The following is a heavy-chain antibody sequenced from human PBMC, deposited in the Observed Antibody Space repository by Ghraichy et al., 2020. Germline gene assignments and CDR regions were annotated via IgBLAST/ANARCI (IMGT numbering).Heavy chain of an antibody. CDR1: GYTFSSYD. D-gene: IGHD1-26*01. CDR3: ARVVGTNYYEVDV. Sequence: ASVKVSCKASGYTFSSYDINWGRQATGQGLEWMGWMNPNSGNTGYAQKFQGRLTITRNTSISTAYMELSSLRSEDTAVYYCARVVGTNYYEVDVWGQGTMVTVSS. J-gene: IGHJ3*01. V-gene: IGHV1-8*03. CDR2: MNPNSGNT.